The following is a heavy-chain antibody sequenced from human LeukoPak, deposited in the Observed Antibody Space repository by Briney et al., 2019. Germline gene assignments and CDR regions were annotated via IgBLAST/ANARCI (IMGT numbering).Heavy chain of an antibody. J-gene: IGHJ4*02. CDR1: GGSISSYY. CDR2: IYNSGGT. D-gene: IGHD1-26*01. CDR3: ARGSSPQPSDY. V-gene: IGHV4-59*12. Sequence: SETLSLTCTVSGGSISSYYWNWIRQPPGKGLEWIGYIYNSGGTYYNPSLKSRVTISVDTSKNQFSLKLSSVTAADTAVYYCARGSSPQPSDYWGQGTLVTVSS.